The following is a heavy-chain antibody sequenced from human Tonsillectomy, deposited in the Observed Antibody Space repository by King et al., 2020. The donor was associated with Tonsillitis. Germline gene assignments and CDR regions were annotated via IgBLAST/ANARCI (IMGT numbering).Heavy chain of an antibody. CDR3: VKETCGWYDY. CDR2: ISSHGGNT. D-gene: IGHD6-19*01. CDR1: GFTFNSYA. V-gene: IGHV3-64D*06. J-gene: IGHJ4*02. Sequence: VQLVESGGGLVQPGGSLRLSCSASGFTFNSYAMYWVRQAPGKGLEYVSGISSHGGNTNYADSVKDRLFISRDNSKNTLYLQMSSLTAEDTAVYFCVKETCGWYDYWGQGTLVTVSS.